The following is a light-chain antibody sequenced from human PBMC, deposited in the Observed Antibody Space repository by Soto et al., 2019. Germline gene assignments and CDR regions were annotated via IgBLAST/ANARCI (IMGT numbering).Light chain of an antibody. CDR1: QSVNSY. J-gene: IGKJ5*01. CDR3: QQRSNWPPIT. V-gene: IGKV3-11*01. Sequence: EMVMTQSPATLSVSPGERATLSCRSSQSVNSYLVWYQQKPGQAPRLLIYDASNRATGIPARFSGSGSGTDFTLTIRSLEPEDFAVYYCQQRSNWPPITFGQGTRLEIK. CDR2: DAS.